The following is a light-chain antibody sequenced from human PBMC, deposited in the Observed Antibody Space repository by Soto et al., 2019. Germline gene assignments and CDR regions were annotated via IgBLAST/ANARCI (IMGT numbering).Light chain of an antibody. CDR2: GAS. Sequence: PGEIAPLSFRASQSVRSNFLAWYQQKPGQAPRLLIYGASNRATGIPDRFSGSGSGTDFTLTITRLEPEDFAMYYCQRYDSLRTFGQGTKVDIK. CDR3: QRYDSLRT. J-gene: IGKJ1*01. V-gene: IGKV3-20*01. CDR1: QSVRSNF.